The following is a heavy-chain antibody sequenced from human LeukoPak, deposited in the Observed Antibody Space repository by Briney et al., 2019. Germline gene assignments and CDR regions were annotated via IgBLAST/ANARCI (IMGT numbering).Heavy chain of an antibody. CDR2: IYYSGST. CDR3: ARVIEMATITWYFDY. J-gene: IGHJ4*02. D-gene: IGHD5-24*01. CDR1: GGSFSSGSYY. Sequence: SETLSLTCTVSGGSFSSGSYYWSWIRQPPGKGLEWIGYIYYSGSTNYNPSLKSRVTISVDTSKNQFSLKLSSVTAADTAVYYCARVIEMATITWYFDYWGRGTLVTVSS. V-gene: IGHV4-61*01.